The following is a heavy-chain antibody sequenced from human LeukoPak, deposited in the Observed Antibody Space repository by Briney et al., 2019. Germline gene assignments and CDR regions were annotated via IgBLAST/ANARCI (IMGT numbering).Heavy chain of an antibody. CDR2: IYPGDSDT. J-gene: IGHJ3*02. Sequence: GESLKISCKGSGYSFTSYWIGWVRQMPGKGLEWMVIIYPGDSDTRYSPSFQGQVTISADKSISTAYLQWSSLKASDTAMYHCAILYCSSTSCPPIGAFDIWGQGTMVTVSS. V-gene: IGHV5-51*01. CDR3: AILYCSSTSCPPIGAFDI. CDR1: GYSFTSYW. D-gene: IGHD2-2*01.